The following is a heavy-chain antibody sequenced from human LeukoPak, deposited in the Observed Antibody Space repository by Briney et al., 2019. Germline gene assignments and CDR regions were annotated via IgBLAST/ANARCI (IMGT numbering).Heavy chain of an antibody. D-gene: IGHD3-10*01. CDR2: IKEDGSEK. Sequence: GGSLRLSCEASGFTFSNYWMSWVRQAPGKGLEWVANIKEDGSEKYYVDSVKGRFTISRDNAKNSLSLQMNSLRDEDTAVYYCARLYGSGSPWGQGTLVTVSS. CDR3: ARLYGSGSP. J-gene: IGHJ5*02. CDR1: GFTFSNYW. V-gene: IGHV3-7*02.